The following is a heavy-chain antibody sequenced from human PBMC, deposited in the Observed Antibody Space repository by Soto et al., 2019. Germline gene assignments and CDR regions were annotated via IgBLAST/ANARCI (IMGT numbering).Heavy chain of an antibody. Sequence: SATLSLTCAVYGGFLSESDWTWILQPPGKGLEWIGEINHVGGTNYNPSLKSRVTMSVDTSQNQFSLRLISVTAADTAMYFCVRIRYQLPSSVLWLDPWGQGTPVTVSS. CDR1: GGFLSESD. V-gene: IGHV4-34*01. D-gene: IGHD3-16*01. CDR2: INHVGGT. CDR3: VRIRYQLPSSVLWLDP. J-gene: IGHJ5*02.